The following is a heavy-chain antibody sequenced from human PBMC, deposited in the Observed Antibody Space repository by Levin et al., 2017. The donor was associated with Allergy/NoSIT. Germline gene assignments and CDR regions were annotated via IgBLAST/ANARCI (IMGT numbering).Heavy chain of an antibody. CDR2: VYYTGSA. CDR1: GDSISNDNYY. CDR3: AGEPNSPYYYYYGLDV. J-gene: IGHJ6*02. D-gene: IGHD2/OR15-2a*01. V-gene: IGHV4-39*07. Sequence: GSLRLSCTVSGDSISNDNYYWAWIRQPPGKGLEWIGSVYYTGSAYNNPSLKTRLTLSVDTSKNQFSLRFNSVTAADTAIYYCAGEPNSPYYYYYGLDVWGQGTAVTVSS.